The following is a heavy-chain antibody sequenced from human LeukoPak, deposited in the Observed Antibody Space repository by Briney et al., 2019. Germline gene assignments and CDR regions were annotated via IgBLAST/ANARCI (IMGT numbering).Heavy chain of an antibody. D-gene: IGHD1-1*01. CDR1: GFTLNRSW. V-gene: IGHV3-7*01. J-gene: IGHJ4*02. CDR3: AIWTPGNY. Sequence: GGSLRLSCATSGFTLNRSWMSWVRQAPGKGLEWVANMDPSGSHKRYMDSVEGRFTISKDTPGTSFYLEMYNMRDEDTAIYYCAIWTPGNYCGQGSLVTVSS. CDR2: MDPSGSHK.